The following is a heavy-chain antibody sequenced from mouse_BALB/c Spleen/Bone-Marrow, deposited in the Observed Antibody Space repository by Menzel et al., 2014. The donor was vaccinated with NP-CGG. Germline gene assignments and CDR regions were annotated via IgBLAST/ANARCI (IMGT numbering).Heavy chain of an antibody. D-gene: IGHD1-1*01. Sequence: QVQLQQPGAELVRPGVSVKISCKGSGYTFTDYAMHWVKQSHAKSLEWIGVISTYYGDASYNQKFKGKATMTVDKSSSTAYMGLARLTSEDSAIYYCARESIYYYGSTLDYWGQGTTLTVSS. CDR3: ARESIYYYGSTLDY. J-gene: IGHJ2*01. CDR1: GYTFTDYA. V-gene: IGHV1S137*01. CDR2: ISTYYGDA.